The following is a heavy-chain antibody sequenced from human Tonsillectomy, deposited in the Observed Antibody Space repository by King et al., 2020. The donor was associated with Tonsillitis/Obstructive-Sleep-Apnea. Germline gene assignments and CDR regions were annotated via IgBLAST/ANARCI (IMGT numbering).Heavy chain of an antibody. Sequence: VQLVESGGGVVQPGGSLRLSCAASGFTFDDYAMHWVRQAPGKGLEWVSLISGDGGSTYYADSVKGRLTISRDNSKNSLYMQMNSLRTEHTALYYCAKFPDGDYEGGWFDPWGQGTLVTVSS. CDR1: GFTFDDYA. V-gene: IGHV3-43*02. CDR2: ISGDGGST. D-gene: IGHD4-17*01. CDR3: AKFPDGDYEGGWFDP. J-gene: IGHJ5*02.